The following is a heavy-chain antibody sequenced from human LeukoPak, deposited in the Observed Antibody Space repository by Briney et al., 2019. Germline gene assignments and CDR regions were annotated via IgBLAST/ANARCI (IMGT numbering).Heavy chain of an antibody. J-gene: IGHJ5*02. CDR1: GDSVSSNSVT. V-gene: IGHV6-1*01. CDR3: ARRLTQYDCFDP. CDR2: TYYRSTWYN. Sequence: SQTLSLTCAISGDSVSSNSVTWNWIRQSPSRGLEWLGRTYYRSTWYNDYAVSVRGRITVNTDTSKNQFSLHLNSVTPEDTAVYYCARRLTQYDCFDPWGQGILVTVSS. D-gene: IGHD2-2*01.